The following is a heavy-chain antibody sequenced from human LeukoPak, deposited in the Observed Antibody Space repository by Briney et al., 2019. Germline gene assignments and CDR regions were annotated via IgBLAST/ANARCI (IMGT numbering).Heavy chain of an antibody. Sequence: SETLSLTCAVYGGSFSGYYWSWIRQPSGKGLEWIGEINHGGSINYNPSLKSRVTISVDTSKNQFSLKVNSVTAADTAVYYCARLWFGEFDYWGQGTPVTVSS. CDR2: INHGGSI. J-gene: IGHJ4*02. V-gene: IGHV4-34*01. CDR3: ARLWFGEFDY. CDR1: GGSFSGYY. D-gene: IGHD3-10*01.